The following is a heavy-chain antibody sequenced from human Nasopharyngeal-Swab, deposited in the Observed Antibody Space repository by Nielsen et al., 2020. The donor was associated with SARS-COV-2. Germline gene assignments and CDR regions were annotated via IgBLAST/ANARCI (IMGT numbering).Heavy chain of an antibody. CDR1: GYTFTSYA. V-gene: IGHV1-3*01. Sequence: ASVKVSCKASGYTFTSYAMHWVRQAPGQRLEWMGWINAGNGNTKYSQKFQGRVTITRDTSASTAYMELSSLGSEDTAVYYCARDYYSYGQYYYYYMDVWGKGTTVTVSS. CDR3: ARDYYSYGQYYYYYMDV. D-gene: IGHD5-18*01. CDR2: INAGNGNT. J-gene: IGHJ6*03.